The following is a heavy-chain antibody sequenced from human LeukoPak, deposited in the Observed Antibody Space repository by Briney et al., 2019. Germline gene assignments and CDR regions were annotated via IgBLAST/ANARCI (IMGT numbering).Heavy chain of an antibody. CDR2: INTNGTT. Sequence: SETLSLTCAVSGGSIRDYQWSWIRQPPGQGLEWIGHINTNGTTDYNPSLRRRLTFSVDTSRDPFSLKLRPVAAAHTAMYPCASSYDYLGGSFDLGGKGTRVSV. CDR3: ASSYDYLGGSFDL. D-gene: IGHD5-12*01. CDR1: GGSIRDYQ. V-gene: IGHV4-4*09. J-gene: IGHJ1*01.